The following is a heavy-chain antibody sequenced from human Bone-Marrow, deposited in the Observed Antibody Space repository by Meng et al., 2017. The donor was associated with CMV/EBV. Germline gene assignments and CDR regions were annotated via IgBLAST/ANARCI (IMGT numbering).Heavy chain of an antibody. V-gene: IGHV3-13*01. CDR2: VGTAGDT. CDR3: ARQDGLRLGGPFFDC. J-gene: IGHJ4*02. CDR1: GFTFTSYD. Sequence: GESLKISCAASGFTFTSYDMHWVRQATGKGLEWVSLVGTAGDTFYPDSVKGRLTISRENAKKSLYLQMNTLRAGDTAVYYCARQDGLRLGGPFFDCWGQGALVTVSS. D-gene: IGHD7-27*01.